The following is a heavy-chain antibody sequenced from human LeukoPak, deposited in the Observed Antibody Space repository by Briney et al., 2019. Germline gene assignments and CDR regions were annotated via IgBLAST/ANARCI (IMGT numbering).Heavy chain of an antibody. D-gene: IGHD3-3*01. CDR3: ARETYYDFWSGSPASMNWFDP. V-gene: IGHV4-4*07. CDR2: IYTSGST. Sequence: PSETLSLTCTVSGGSISSYYWSWIRQPAGKGLEWIGRIYTSGSTNYDPSLKSRVTMSVDTSKNQFSLKLSSVTAADTAVYYCARETYYDFWSGSPASMNWFDPWGQGTLVTVSS. CDR1: GGSISSYY. J-gene: IGHJ5*02.